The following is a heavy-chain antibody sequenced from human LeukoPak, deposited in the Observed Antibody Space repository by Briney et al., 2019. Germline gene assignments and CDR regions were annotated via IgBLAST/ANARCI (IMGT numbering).Heavy chain of an antibody. J-gene: IGHJ5*02. CDR1: GFTFSSTW. CDR3: TRGLGEHGGVSDR. D-gene: IGHD3-16*01. Sequence: GGSLRLSCAASGFTFSSTWMHWVRQAPGKGLVWVSRINTDGNITTYADSVKGRFTISRDNAKNALYLQMNSLRAEDTAVYYCTRGLGEHGGVSDRWGQGTLVIVS. CDR2: INTDGNIT. V-gene: IGHV3-74*01.